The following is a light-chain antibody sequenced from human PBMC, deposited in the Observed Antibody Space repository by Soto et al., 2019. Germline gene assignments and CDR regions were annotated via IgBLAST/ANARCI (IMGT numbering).Light chain of an antibody. V-gene: IGLV2-11*01. J-gene: IGLJ1*01. CDR1: SIDVGSFNY. CDR2: DVT. CDR3: CSYAGSPYV. Sequence: QSALPQPRSVSGSPGQAVAISCTGTSIDVGSFNYVSWYQQHPDKAPKLMIYDVTKRPSGVPDRFSGSKSGNTASLTISGLQAEDEADYYCCSYAGSPYVFGTGTKVNVL.